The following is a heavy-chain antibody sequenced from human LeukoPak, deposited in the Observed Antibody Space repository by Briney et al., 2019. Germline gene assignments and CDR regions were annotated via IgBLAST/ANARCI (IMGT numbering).Heavy chain of an antibody. D-gene: IGHD2-15*01. J-gene: IGHJ4*02. CDR2: INHSGST. CDR3: TRGRVYCSGGSCYALDY. CDR1: GGSFSGYY. Sequence: SETLSLTCAVYGGSFSGYYWSWIRQPPGKGLEWTGEINHSGSTNYNPSLKSRVTISVDTSKNQFSLKLSSVTAADTAVYYCTRGRVYCSGGSCYALDYWGQGTLVTVSS. V-gene: IGHV4-34*01.